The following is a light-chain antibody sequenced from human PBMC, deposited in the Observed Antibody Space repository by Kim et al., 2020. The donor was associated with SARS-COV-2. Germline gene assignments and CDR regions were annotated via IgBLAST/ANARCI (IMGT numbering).Light chain of an antibody. J-gene: IGKJ5*01. Sequence: ASVGDRVTITCRASQSISSLLAWEKHKPGKAPKLLIYKASSLESGVPSRFSGSGSGTEFTLTISSLQPDDFATYYCQQYNSYSITFGQGTRLEIK. CDR3: QQYNSYSIT. V-gene: IGKV1-5*03. CDR1: QSISSL. CDR2: KAS.